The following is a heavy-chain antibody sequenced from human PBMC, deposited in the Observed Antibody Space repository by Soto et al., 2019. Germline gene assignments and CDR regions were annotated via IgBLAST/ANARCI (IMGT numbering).Heavy chain of an antibody. CDR1: GFSLSTTTVG. J-gene: IGHJ4*02. D-gene: IGHD3-9*01. V-gene: IGHV2-5*02. Sequence: QITLKESGPTLVKPTQTLTLTCTLSGFSLSTTTVGVGWIRQPPGKALEWLALIYWDDDRRYIPSLKNRLSIPKDTSGGKVVLTMTDMDPVDTATYYCAQIPPVDSKGYYFDYWGPGILVTVSS. CDR2: IYWDDDR. CDR3: AQIPPVDSKGYYFDY.